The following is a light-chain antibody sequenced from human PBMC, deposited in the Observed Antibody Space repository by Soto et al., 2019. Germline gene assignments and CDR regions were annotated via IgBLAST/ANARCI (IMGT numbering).Light chain of an antibody. V-gene: IGKV1-5*03. Sequence: DIQMTQSPSTLSASVGDRVTITCRASQSISSWLAWYQQKPGKAPKLLIYKASSLESGVPSRFSGSGSGTEFTLTISSLQPDDFAPYYCQQYNRYSTALTFGGGTKVEIK. J-gene: IGKJ4*01. CDR3: QQYNRYSTALT. CDR2: KAS. CDR1: QSISSW.